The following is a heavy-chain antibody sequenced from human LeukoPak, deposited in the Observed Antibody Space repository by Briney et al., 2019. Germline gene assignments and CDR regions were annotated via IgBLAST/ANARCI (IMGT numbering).Heavy chain of an antibody. CDR3: ARDGFVGAADY. D-gene: IGHD6-13*01. Sequence: GGSLRLSCAASGFTFSIYWMSWVRQAPGPGPERVANINQDGSEKHYVDSVKGRFTISRDNAKNSLFLQMNSLRVEDTAVFYCARDGFVGAADYWGQGTLVTVSS. CDR2: INQDGSEK. CDR1: GFTFSIYW. V-gene: IGHV3-7*01. J-gene: IGHJ4*02.